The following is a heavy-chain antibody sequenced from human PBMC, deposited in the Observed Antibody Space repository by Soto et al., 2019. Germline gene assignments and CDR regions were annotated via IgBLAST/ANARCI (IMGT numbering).Heavy chain of an antibody. Sequence: GGSLRLSCAASGFIFSSYGMSWVRLPPGQGLEWVSFISTSGADTSYAESVKGRFTVSRDNSKNTMYLQMNSLTAEDTALYYCVRSGGSSSPATRYFEDWGQGALVTVSS. J-gene: IGHJ4*02. D-gene: IGHD6-6*01. CDR3: VRSGGSSSPATRYFED. CDR2: ISTSGADT. V-gene: IGHV3-23*01. CDR1: GFIFSSYG.